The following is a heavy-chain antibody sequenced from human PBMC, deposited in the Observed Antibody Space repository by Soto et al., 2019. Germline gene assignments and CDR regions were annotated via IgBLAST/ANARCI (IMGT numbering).Heavy chain of an antibody. J-gene: IGHJ4*02. CDR2: ISDNGVGT. CDR3: AKASAGYTSGSLSF. V-gene: IGHV3-23*01. D-gene: IGHD6-25*01. Sequence: EVQLLESGGGWVQPGASLRLSCAASGFTFSSYAMSWVRQAPGKGLQWVAVISDNGVGTYYADSVKGRVTISRDASKNTVSLLMNSLRAEDTAMYHCAKASAGYTSGSLSFWGQGTLVTVSS. CDR1: GFTFSSYA.